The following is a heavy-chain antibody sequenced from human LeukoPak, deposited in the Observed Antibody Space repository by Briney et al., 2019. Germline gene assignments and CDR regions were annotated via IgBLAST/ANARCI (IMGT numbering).Heavy chain of an antibody. V-gene: IGHV3-9*01. J-gene: IGHJ6*02. CDR2: ISWNSGSI. CDR3: AKENDGMDV. Sequence: GGSLRLSCAASGFPFNAYWMTWVRQAPGKGLEWVSGISWNSGSIGYADSVKGRFTISRDNAKNSLYLQMNSLRAEDTALYYCAKENDGMDVWGQGTTVTVSS. D-gene: IGHD1-1*01. CDR1: GFPFNAYW.